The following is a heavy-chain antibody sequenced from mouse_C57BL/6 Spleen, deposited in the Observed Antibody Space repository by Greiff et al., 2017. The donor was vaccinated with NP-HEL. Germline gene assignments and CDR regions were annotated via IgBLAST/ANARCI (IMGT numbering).Heavy chain of an antibody. CDR3: TRGPLGAY. CDR2: IRLKSDNYAT. D-gene: IGHD3-1*01. CDR1: GFTFSNYW. J-gene: IGHJ3*01. V-gene: IGHV6-3*01. Sequence: EVMLVESGGGLVQPGGSMKLSCVASGFTFSNYWMNWVRQSPEKGLEWVAQIRLKSDNYATHYAESVKGRFTISRDDSKSSVYLQMNNLRAEDTGIYYCTRGPLGAYWGQGTLVTVSA.